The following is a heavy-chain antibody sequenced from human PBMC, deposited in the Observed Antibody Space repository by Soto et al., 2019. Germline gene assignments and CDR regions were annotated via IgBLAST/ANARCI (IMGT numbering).Heavy chain of an antibody. CDR1: GFTFSSYA. Sequence: EVQLLESGGGLVQPGGSLRLSCAASGFTFSSYAMSWVRQAPGKGLEWVSAISGSGGSTYYADSVKGRFTISRDNSKNTLYLQMNSLRAEDKAVYYCAKDKGGIVVVVAAIFDYWGQGTLVTVSS. J-gene: IGHJ4*02. D-gene: IGHD2-15*01. CDR2: ISGSGGST. V-gene: IGHV3-23*01. CDR3: AKDKGGIVVVVAAIFDY.